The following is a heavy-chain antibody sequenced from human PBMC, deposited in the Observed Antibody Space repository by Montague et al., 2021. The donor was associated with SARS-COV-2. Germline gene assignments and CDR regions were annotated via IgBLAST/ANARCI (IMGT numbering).Heavy chain of an antibody. CDR2: ISYIGRP. Sequence: SETLSLTCTVSGGSVSSSPYYWGWIRQPQGRGLEWVGSISYIGRPSSSPSLKIRLPISVDSSENQFSLRLSSVTAADTAVYYCASSYYYGSGTYVYNYYMDVWGKGTTVTVSS. J-gene: IGHJ6*03. D-gene: IGHD3-10*01. V-gene: IGHV4-39*01. CDR3: ASSYYYGSGTYVYNYYMDV. CDR1: GGSVSSSPYY.